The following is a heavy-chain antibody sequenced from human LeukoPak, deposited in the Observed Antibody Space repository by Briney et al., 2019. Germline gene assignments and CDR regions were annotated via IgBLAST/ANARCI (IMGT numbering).Heavy chain of an antibody. CDR2: INGDGRNI. CDR3: ARDSVGRLLRDAFDI. Sequence: GGSLRLSCVASGFTFSSYWMHWVRQDPRKGLVWVSRINGDGRNINYADSVRGRFTISRDNAKNTLYLQMNSLRAEDTAVYYCARDSVGRLLRDAFDIWGQGTMVTVSS. D-gene: IGHD3-22*01. J-gene: IGHJ3*02. V-gene: IGHV3-74*01. CDR1: GFTFSSYW.